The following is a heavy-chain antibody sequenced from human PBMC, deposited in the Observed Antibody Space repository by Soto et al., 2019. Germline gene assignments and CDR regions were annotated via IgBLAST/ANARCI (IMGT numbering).Heavy chain of an antibody. Sequence: SVKVSCKTSGFIFTSSAVQWVRQARGQRLEWMGRIVVGSGNTDFAQKFHKRVTLTRDMSTSTVNMEPRSLTFEDTAIYYCTKRVFCCSSCLAHNSFDPWGQGTLVIVSS. D-gene: IGHD2-2*01. V-gene: IGHV1-58*01. CDR1: GFIFTSSA. CDR3: TKRVFCCSSCLAHNSFDP. CDR2: IVVGSGNT. J-gene: IGHJ5*02.